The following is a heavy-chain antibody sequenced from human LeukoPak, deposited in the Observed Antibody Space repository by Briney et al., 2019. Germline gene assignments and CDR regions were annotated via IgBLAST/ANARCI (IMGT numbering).Heavy chain of an antibody. CDR3: ATDPGLVAARPRGWFDP. CDR2: IIPIFGTA. V-gene: IGHV1-69*05. CDR1: GGTFSSYD. D-gene: IGHD6-6*01. Sequence: ASVKVSCKASGGTFSSYDMSWVRQAPGQGLEWMGRIIPIFGTANYAQRFKGRVTITTDESKSTVYMEVSSLRSEDTAVYYCATDPGLVAARPRGWFDPWGQGTLVTVSS. J-gene: IGHJ5*02.